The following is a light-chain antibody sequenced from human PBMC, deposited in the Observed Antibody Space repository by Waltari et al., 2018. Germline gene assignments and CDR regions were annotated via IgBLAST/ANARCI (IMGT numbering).Light chain of an antibody. CDR3: NSRDSSGNHVV. Sequence: SSELTQDPAVSVALGQTVRITCKGDSLRSYYASWYQQKPGQAPVLVIYGKNNRPSGIPDRFSCSRSGNTASLTITGAQAEDEADYYCNSRDSSGNHVVFGGGTKLTVL. J-gene: IGLJ2*01. CDR2: GKN. CDR1: SLRSYY. V-gene: IGLV3-19*01.